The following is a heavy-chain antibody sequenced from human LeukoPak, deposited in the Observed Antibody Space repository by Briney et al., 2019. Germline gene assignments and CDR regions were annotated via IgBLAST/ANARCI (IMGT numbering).Heavy chain of an antibody. CDR2: IRYDGSNK. J-gene: IGHJ4*02. Sequence: QLGGSLRLSCAASGFTFSSYGMHWVRQAPGKGLEWVAFIRYDGSNKYYADSVKGRFTISRDNSRNTLYLQMNSLRADDTAVYYCAKDISDYGDHYDHDYWGQGTLVIVSS. CDR1: GFTFSSYG. V-gene: IGHV3-30*02. D-gene: IGHD4-17*01. CDR3: AKDISDYGDHYDHDY.